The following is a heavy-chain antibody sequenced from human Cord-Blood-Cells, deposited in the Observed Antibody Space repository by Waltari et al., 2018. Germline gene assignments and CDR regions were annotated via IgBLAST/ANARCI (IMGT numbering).Heavy chain of an antibody. J-gene: IGHJ6*02. CDR3: ARGGAAAGTSYYYYYYGMDV. CDR1: GGSISSSNW. D-gene: IGHD6-13*01. CDR2: IYHSGST. V-gene: IGHV4-4*02. Sequence: QVQLQESGPGLVKPSGTLSLTCAVSGGSISSSNWWSWVRQPPGTGLEWIGEIYHSGSTNYNPSLKSRVTISVDKSKNQFSLKLSSVTAADTAVYYCARGGAAAGTSYYYYYYGMDVWGQGTTVTVSS.